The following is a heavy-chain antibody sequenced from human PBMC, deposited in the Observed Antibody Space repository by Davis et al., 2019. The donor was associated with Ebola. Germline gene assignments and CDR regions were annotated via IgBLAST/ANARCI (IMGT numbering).Heavy chain of an antibody. J-gene: IGHJ6*04. CDR1: GYTFTSYA. Sequence: AASVKVSCKASGYTFTSYAMNWVRQAPGQGLEWMGWINTNTGNPTYAQGFTGRFVFSLDTSVSTAYLQISSLKAEDTAVYYCAREVVVVVAATPSGYYYYGMDVWGKGTTVTVSS. CDR3: AREVVVVVAATPSGYYYYGMDV. CDR2: INTNTGNP. V-gene: IGHV7-4-1*02. D-gene: IGHD2-15*01.